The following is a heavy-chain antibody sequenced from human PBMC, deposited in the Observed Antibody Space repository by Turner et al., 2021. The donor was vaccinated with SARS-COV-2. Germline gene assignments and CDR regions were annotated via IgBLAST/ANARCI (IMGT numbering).Heavy chain of an antibody. V-gene: IGHV1-2*02. CDR3: ARGETIAVAGTQYFDY. J-gene: IGHJ4*02. Sequence: QVQLVQSGAEVKKPGASVKVSCKASGYTFTGYYMLWVRQAPGQGLEWMGWINPNSGGTNYGQRFQGSVTMTRDTSISTAYMELSRLRSDDTAVYYCARGETIAVAGTQYFDYWGQGTLVTVSS. D-gene: IGHD6-19*01. CDR1: GYTFTGYY. CDR2: INPNSGGT.